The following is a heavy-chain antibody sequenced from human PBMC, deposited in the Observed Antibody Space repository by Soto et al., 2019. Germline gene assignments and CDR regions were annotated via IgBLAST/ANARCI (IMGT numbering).Heavy chain of an antibody. CDR3: AIGNSAMVKARWFAP. CDR2: IYYSGST. Sequence: PSETLSLTCTVSGGSISSYYWSWIRQPPGKGLEWIGYIYYSGSTNYNPSLKSRVTISVDTSKNQFSLKLSSVTAADTAVYYCAIGNSAMVKARWFAPWGQGTLVTVSS. CDR1: GGSISSYY. J-gene: IGHJ5*02. D-gene: IGHD5-18*01. V-gene: IGHV4-59*12.